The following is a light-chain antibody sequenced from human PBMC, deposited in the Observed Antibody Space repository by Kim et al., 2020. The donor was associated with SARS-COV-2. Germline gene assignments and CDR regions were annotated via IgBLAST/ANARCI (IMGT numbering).Light chain of an antibody. J-gene: IGKJ1*01. CDR1: QSVSRY. Sequence: EIVMTQSPATLSVSPGERATLSCRASQSVSRYLAWYQQKPGQAPRLLIYGASTRATGIPARFSGSGSGTEFTLTISSLQSEDFALYYCQQYANWATFGQGTKVDIK. CDR3: QQYANWAT. V-gene: IGKV3-15*01. CDR2: GAS.